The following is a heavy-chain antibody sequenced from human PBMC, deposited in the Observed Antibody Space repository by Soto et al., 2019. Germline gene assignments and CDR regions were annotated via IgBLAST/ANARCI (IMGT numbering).Heavy chain of an antibody. CDR1: GGSISSGVHS. D-gene: IGHD3-3*01. J-gene: IGHJ5*02. Sequence: SETLSLTCTVSGGSISSGVHSWNWIRQSPGKGLEWIGNIYQSGTTHYNPSLQSRVTISEDTSKNQFSLKLNSVTAADSAMYYCARGPYDFWSDLVNWFDPWGQGTLVTVSS. V-gene: IGHV4-30-2*06. CDR2: IYQSGTT. CDR3: ARGPYDFWSDLVNWFDP.